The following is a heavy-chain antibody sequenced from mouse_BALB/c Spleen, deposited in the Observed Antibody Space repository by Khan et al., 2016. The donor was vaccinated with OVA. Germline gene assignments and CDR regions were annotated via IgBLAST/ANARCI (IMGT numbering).Heavy chain of an antibody. J-gene: IGHJ2*01. CDR3: AREEALYYFEY. D-gene: IGHD3-2*02. CDR2: IYPGTDNT. Sequence: QVQLQQPGAELVRPGASVKLSCKTSGYIFTSYWIHWVKQRSGQGLEWIARIYPGTDNTYYNENLKDKATLTADKSSSTAYMQLSSLKSEDSAVYFCAREEALYYFEYWGQGTTLTVSS. V-gene: IGHV1S132*01. CDR1: GYIFTSYW.